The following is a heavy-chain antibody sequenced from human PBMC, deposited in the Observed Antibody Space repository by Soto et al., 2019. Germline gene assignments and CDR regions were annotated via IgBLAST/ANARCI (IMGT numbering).Heavy chain of an antibody. CDR2: IWFSGTS. Sequence: QVQLQESGPGLVKPSETLSLTCTVSGGSLSPYYWSWVRQPPGKGLEWIGFIWFSGTSTYNPSLRGRVTMSVDTSMNQLSLEMNSVTAADTAVYYCARESSGNHNHNWFDPWGLGTRVTVSA. CDR3: ARESSGNHNHNWFDP. J-gene: IGHJ5*02. D-gene: IGHD1-20*01. V-gene: IGHV4-59*01. CDR1: GGSLSPYY.